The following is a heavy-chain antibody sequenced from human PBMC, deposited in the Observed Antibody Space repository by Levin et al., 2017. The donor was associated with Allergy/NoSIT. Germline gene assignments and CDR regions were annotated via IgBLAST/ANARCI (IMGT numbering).Heavy chain of an antibody. CDR2: ISSSSSTI. Sequence: PGGSLRLSCAASGFTFSSYSMNWVRQAPGKGLEWVSYISSSSSTIYYADSVKGRFTISRDNAKNSLYLQMNSLRAEDTAVYYCARARLWETGTKKRPARYDGMDVWGQGTTVTVSS. CDR1: GFTFSSYS. J-gene: IGHJ6*02. V-gene: IGHV3-48*04. D-gene: IGHD1-1*01. CDR3: ARARLWETGTKKRPARYDGMDV.